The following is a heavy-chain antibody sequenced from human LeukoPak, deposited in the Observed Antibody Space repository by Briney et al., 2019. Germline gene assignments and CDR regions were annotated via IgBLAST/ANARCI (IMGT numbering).Heavy chain of an antibody. V-gene: IGHV4-59*04. CDR2: IYFSGST. D-gene: IGHD5-12*01. CDR1: GGSISSYY. Sequence: PSETLSLTCTVSGGSISSYYWSWIRQPPGKGLEWIGYIYFSGSTYYNPSLKSRVTISVDTSKNQFSLKLSSVTAADTAVYYCARDSGPPTYDYWGQGTLVTVSS. J-gene: IGHJ4*02. CDR3: ARDSGPPTYDY.